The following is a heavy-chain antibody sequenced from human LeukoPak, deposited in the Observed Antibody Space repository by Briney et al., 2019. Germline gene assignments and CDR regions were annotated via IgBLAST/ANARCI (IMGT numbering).Heavy chain of an antibody. V-gene: IGHV3-21*01. Sequence: GGSLRLSCAASGFTFSSYSMNWVRQAPGKGLEWVSSISSSSSYIYYADSVKGRFTISRDNAKNSLYLQMNSLRAEDTAVYYCARSLGEIVVVPAAPYFDYWVQGTLVTVSS. J-gene: IGHJ4*02. CDR2: ISSSSSYI. D-gene: IGHD2-2*01. CDR1: GFTFSSYS. CDR3: ARSLGEIVVVPAAPYFDY.